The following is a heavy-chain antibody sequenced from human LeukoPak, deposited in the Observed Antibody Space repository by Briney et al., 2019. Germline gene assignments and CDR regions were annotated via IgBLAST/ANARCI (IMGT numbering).Heavy chain of an antibody. V-gene: IGHV4-59*01. CDR1: GGSISSDY. D-gene: IGHD6-13*01. Sequence: SETLSLTCTVAGGSISSDYWCWIRPPPGEGLGWVGYIYYSGSTNYNPSLKSRVTISVDTSKNPFSLTLSSVTAADTAVYYCARVGKQQLVTGAFGIWGQGTMVTVSS. J-gene: IGHJ3*02. CDR3: ARVGKQQLVTGAFGI. CDR2: IYYSGST.